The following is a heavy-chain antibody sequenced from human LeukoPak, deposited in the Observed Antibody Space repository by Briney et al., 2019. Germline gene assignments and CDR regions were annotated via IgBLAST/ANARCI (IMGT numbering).Heavy chain of an antibody. D-gene: IGHD3-22*01. CDR1: GYTFTSYG. V-gene: IGHV1-18*01. Sequence: ASVTVSCKASGYTFTSYGLSWVRQAPGQGLEWMGWISAYNGNPNYAQKLQGRVTMTTDTSTSTAYMELRSLRSDDTAVYYCARDTHYYDSSSGYWGQGTRVTVSS. CDR3: ARDTHYYDSSSGY. CDR2: ISAYNGNP. J-gene: IGHJ4*02.